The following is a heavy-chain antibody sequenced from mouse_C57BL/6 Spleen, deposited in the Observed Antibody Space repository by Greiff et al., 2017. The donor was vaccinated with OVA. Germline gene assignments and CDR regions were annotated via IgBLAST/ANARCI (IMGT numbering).Heavy chain of an antibody. V-gene: IGHV1-26*01. CDR2: INPNNGGT. D-gene: IGHD1-1*01. CDR1: GYTFTDYY. CDR3: ASAFTTVPWLAY. J-gene: IGHJ3*01. Sequence: VQLQQSGPELVKPGASVKISCKASGYTFTDYYMNWVKQSHGQSLEWIGDINPNNGGTSYNQKFKGKATLTVDKSSSTAYMELRSLTSEDSAVDYCASAFTTVPWLAYWGQGTLVTVSA.